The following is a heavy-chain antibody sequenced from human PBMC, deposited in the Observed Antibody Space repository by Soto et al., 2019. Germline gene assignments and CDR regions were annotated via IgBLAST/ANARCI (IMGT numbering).Heavy chain of an antibody. CDR1: GFTFSDYA. D-gene: IGHD6-19*01. Sequence: VQLVESGGGVVQPGRSLRLSCAASGFTFSDYAMHWVRQAPGKGLEWVAVVSHDGRNTHYADAVKGRFTISRDSSKNTVSLEMSSLRAEYTAVCYCAKGGRQWLVTSGFNYWGQGALVNVSS. J-gene: IGHJ4*02. V-gene: IGHV3-30*18. CDR2: VSHDGRNT. CDR3: AKGGRQWLVTSGFNY.